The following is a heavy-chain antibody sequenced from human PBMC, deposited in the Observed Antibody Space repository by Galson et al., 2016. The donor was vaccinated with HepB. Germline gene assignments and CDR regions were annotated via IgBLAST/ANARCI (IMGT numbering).Heavy chain of an antibody. Sequence: PALVKPTQTLTLTCSFSGFSLTTSGEGVGWIRQPPGKAPEWLALIYWDDDKRYSPSLQSRLTVTRDTSKNQVVRKMTNMHPVDTGTYYCAHSLYNCNSLGWCVRWGERTGVTVS. CDR3: AHSLYNCNSLGWCVR. CDR2: IYWDDDK. J-gene: IGHJ5*02. D-gene: IGHD1-7*01. V-gene: IGHV2-5*02. CDR1: GFSLTTSGEG.